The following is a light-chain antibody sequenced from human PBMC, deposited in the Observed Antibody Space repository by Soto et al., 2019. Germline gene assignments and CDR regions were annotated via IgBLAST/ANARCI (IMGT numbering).Light chain of an antibody. CDR3: QQLERYPST. J-gene: IGKJ4*02. Sequence: DIQMTQSPSSLSASVGDRVTITCRASQSISSYLNWYQQKPGKAPKLLIYAASTLQSGVPSRFSGSGSGTEFTLTISSLQPEDVATYYCQQLERYPSTVGGWTKV. V-gene: IGKV1-9*01. CDR1: QSISSY. CDR2: AAS.